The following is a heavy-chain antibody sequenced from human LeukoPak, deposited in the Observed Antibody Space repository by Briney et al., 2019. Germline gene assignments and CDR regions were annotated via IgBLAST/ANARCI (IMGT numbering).Heavy chain of an antibody. J-gene: IGHJ4*02. CDR1: RFTVSSNY. CDR2: IYSGGST. Sequence: GGSPRLSCAASRFTVSSNYMIWVRQAAGRGLVWVSVIYSGGSTYYADSMKGRLTISTDNSKNTLYLQMNSLRAEDTAVYYCATIDYGGQGTRVTVSS. CDR3: ATIDY. V-gene: IGHV3-66*01.